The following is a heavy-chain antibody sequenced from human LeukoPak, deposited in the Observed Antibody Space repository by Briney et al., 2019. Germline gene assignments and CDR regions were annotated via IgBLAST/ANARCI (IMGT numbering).Heavy chain of an antibody. V-gene: IGHV3-9*01. D-gene: IGHD2-15*01. CDR2: ISWNSGNI. CDR3: AKDRRIYAFDAFDI. J-gene: IGHJ3*02. Sequence: GGSLRLSCVASGFTFDDYAMHWVRQAPGKGLEWVSGISWNSGNIGYGDSVKGRFTISRDNAKNSLYLQINSLRAEDTALYYCAKDRRIYAFDAFDIWGQGTMVTVSS. CDR1: GFTFDDYA.